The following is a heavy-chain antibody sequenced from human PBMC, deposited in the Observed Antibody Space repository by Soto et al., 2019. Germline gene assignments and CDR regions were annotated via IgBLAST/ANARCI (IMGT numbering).Heavy chain of an antibody. CDR1: GGSISSNNW. V-gene: IGHV4-4*02. CDR3: ARVSSSSWYGGWFDP. D-gene: IGHD6-13*01. CDR2: IYHSGST. Sequence: PSETLSLTCAVSGGSISSNNWWSWVRQPPGKGLEWIGEIYHSGSTNYNPSLKSRVTISVDKSKNQFSLKLSSVTAADTAVYYCARVSSSSWYGGWFDPWGQGTLVTVSS. J-gene: IGHJ5*02.